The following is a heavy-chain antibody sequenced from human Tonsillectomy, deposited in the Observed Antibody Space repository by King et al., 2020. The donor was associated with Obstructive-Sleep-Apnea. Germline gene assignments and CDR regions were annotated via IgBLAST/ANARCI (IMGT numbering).Heavy chain of an antibody. V-gene: IGHV3-15*01. CDR1: GFSFINAW. D-gene: IGHD3/OR15-3a*01. Sequence: VQLVESGGGLVKTGGSLRLSCAASGFSFINAWMSWVRQAPGKGLEWVGRIKSKTDGGTTDYSAPVKGRFTISRDDSKNTLYLQVNSLRIEDKAVYYCTTDLRTGRDYWGQGAVVTVSS. CDR3: TTDLRTGRDY. CDR2: IKSKTDGGTT. J-gene: IGHJ4*02.